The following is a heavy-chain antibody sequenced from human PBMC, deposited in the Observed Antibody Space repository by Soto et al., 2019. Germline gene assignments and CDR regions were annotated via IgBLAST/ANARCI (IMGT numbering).Heavy chain of an antibody. D-gene: IGHD6-13*01. Sequence: LGESLKISCKGSGYSFTSYWIGWVRQMPGKGLEWMGIIYPGDSDTRYSPSFQGQVTISADKSISTAYLQWSSLQAADTAMYYCAKPVLFCLMTAGTASCFGLWGPGTLGT. CDR1: GYSFTSYW. V-gene: IGHV5-51*01. CDR2: IYPGDSDT. CDR3: AKPVLFCLMTAGTASCFGL. J-gene: IGHJ5*02.